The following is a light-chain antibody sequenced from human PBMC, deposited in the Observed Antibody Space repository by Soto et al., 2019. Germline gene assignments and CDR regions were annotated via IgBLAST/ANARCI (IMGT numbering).Light chain of an antibody. V-gene: IGKV1-5*03. CDR2: KAS. J-gene: IGKJ3*01. Sequence: QMSQAPSTLSSSVGDRVTITCRASQTISSWVAWYQQKPGRAPKLLIYKASDLERGVPSRFSGGGSGTEFTLTISTEQPEDYATYYCQQYRGTFGHGTKVDI. CDR3: QQYRGT. CDR1: QTISSW.